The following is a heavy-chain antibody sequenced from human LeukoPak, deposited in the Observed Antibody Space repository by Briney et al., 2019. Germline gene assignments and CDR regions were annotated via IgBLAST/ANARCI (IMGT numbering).Heavy chain of an antibody. J-gene: IGHJ1*01. Sequence: SVKVSCKASGGTFSSYAISWVRQAPGQGLEWMGGVIPIFGTANYEQKFHGRVTITAEHSTSRAYMQLSSMRSEDTAVYYCARGLYSDFWSGYEDGHSGYFQHWGQGTLVTVSS. D-gene: IGHD3-3*01. CDR2: VIPIFGTA. V-gene: IGHV1-69*01. CDR3: ARGLYSDFWSGYEDGHSGYFQH. CDR1: GGTFSSYA.